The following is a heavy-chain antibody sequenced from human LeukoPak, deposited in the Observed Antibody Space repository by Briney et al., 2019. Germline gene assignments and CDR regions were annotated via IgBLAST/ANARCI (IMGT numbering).Heavy chain of an antibody. Sequence: SETLSLTCTVSGDSISRGDYYWSWIRQPAGKGLEWIGRIFSSGITNYNPSLKSRATISVDTSKNRFSLRLTSVPAADTAVYYCARDGRRLDSWGQGTLLTVSS. D-gene: IGHD5-12*01. CDR3: ARDGRRLDS. CDR1: GDSISRGDYY. CDR2: IFSSGIT. J-gene: IGHJ4*02. V-gene: IGHV4-61*02.